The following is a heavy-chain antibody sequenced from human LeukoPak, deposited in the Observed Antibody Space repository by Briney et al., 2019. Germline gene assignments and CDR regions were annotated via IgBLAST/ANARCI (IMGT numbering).Heavy chain of an antibody. CDR2: IYYSGST. D-gene: IGHD2-2*01. Sequence: SQTLSLTCTVSGGSISSGGYYWSWIRQYPGKGLEWIGYIYYSGSTYYNPSLKSRVTISVDTSKNQFSLKLSFVTAADTAVYYCARGSRYCSSTSCYVTDYYYYYGMDVWGQGTTVTVSS. CDR1: GGSISSGGYY. J-gene: IGHJ6*02. CDR3: ARGSRYCSSTSCYVTDYYYYYGMDV. V-gene: IGHV4-31*03.